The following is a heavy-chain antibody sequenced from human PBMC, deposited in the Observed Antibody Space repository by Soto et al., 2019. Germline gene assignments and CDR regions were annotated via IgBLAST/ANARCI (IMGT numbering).Heavy chain of an antibody. J-gene: IGHJ3*02. D-gene: IGHD2-21*02. CDR1: GFTFSSYS. CDR2: ISGRGGST. V-gene: IGHV3-23*01. Sequence: EVQLLESGGGLVQPGGSLRLSCAASGFTFSSYSMSLVRQAPGKGLEWVSTISGRGGSTYYADSVRGRFTISRDNSKDTLYLQVNSLRAEDTAVYYCAKDWTAIWGQGTMVTVSS. CDR3: AKDWTAI.